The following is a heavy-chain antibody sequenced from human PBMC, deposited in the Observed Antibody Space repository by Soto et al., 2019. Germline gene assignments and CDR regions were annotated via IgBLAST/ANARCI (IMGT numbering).Heavy chain of an antibody. J-gene: IGHJ5*02. CDR3: ARVPDR. CDR1: GGSISSGGYS. D-gene: IGHD2-2*01. CDR2: IYHSGSP. Sequence: QLQLQESGSGLVKPSQTLSLTCAVSGGSISSGGYSWSWIRQPPGKGLGWIGYIYHSGSPYYNPSIKSRVTTSVERSMNQFSLKVSSVTAADTAVYYCARVPDRWGQGTLVTVSS. V-gene: IGHV4-30-2*01.